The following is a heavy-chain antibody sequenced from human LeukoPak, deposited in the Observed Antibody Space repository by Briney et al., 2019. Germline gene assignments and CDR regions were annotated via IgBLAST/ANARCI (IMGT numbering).Heavy chain of an antibody. D-gene: IGHD3-22*01. CDR3: ARGDPSWGVVVISEAHY. Sequence: GGSLRLSCAASGFTFSSYAMHWVRQAPGKGLEWVSYISSSSNTMYYADSVKGRFTISRDNAKNTLHLQMNSLRVEDTAVYYCARGDPSWGVVVISEAHYWGQGTLVTVSS. J-gene: IGHJ4*02. CDR2: ISSSSNTM. CDR1: GFTFSSYA. V-gene: IGHV3-48*04.